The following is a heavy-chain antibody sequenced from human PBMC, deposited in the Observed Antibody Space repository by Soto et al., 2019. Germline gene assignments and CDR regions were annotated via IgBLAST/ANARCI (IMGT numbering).Heavy chain of an antibody. J-gene: IGHJ4*02. V-gene: IGHV3-23*01. CDR1: GFTFSSYA. D-gene: IGHD4-17*01. CDR3: AKDRGAVTTEYYFDY. CDR2: ISGSGGST. Sequence: GGSLRLSCAASGFTFSSYAMSWVRQAPGKGLEWVSAISGSGGSTYYADSVKGRFTISRDNSKNTLYLQMNSLRAEDTAVYYCAKDRGAVTTEYYFDYWGQGTLVTVSS.